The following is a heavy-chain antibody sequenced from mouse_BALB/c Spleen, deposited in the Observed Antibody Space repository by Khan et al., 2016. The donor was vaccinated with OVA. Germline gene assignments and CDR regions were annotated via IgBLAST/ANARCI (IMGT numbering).Heavy chain of an antibody. J-gene: IGHJ4*01. CDR3: ARHMITTYYAMDY. D-gene: IGHD2-4*01. CDR1: GFTFSSYT. CDR2: IRNGGGST. V-gene: IGHV5-12-2*01. Sequence: EVELVESGGGLVQPGGSLKLSCAASGFTFSSYTMSWVRQTPEKRLEWVAYIRNGGGSTYYPDPVKGRVTISRDNAKNTLYLQMSSLKSEDTAMYYCARHMITTYYAMDYWGQGTSVTISS.